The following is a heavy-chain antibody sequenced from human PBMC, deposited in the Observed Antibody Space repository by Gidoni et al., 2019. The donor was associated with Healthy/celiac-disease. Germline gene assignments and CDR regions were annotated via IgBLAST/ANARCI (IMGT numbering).Heavy chain of an antibody. V-gene: IGHV3-15*01. CDR3: TTFSRDYGGNFGFDY. CDR2: IKSKTDGGTT. Sequence: EVQLVASGGGLVKPGGSLRLSCAASGFTFSNAWMSWVRQAPGKGRGWVGRIKSKTDGGTTDYAAPVKGRFTISRDDSKNTLYLQMNSLKTEDTAVYYCTTFSRDYGGNFGFDYWGQGTLVTVSS. D-gene: IGHD4-17*01. CDR1: GFTFSNAW. J-gene: IGHJ4*02.